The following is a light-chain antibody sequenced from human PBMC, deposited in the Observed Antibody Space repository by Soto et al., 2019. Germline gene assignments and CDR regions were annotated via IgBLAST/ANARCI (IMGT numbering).Light chain of an antibody. V-gene: IGLV2-14*01. J-gene: IGLJ2*01. CDR2: DVS. Sequence: QSALTQPASVSGSPGQSITISCTGTSSDVGDYTYVSWYQQHPGKAPKLMIYDVSNRPSGVSNRFSGSKSGNTASLTISGLQAEDEADYYCSSYTSSSPVVFGGGTKVTVL. CDR1: SSDVGDYTY. CDR3: SSYTSSSPVV.